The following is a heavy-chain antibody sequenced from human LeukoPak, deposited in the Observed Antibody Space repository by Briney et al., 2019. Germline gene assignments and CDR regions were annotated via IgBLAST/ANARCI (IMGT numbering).Heavy chain of an antibody. CDR2: IGTSSTTI. J-gene: IGHJ6*03. CDR3: ARFAAGGSYYYCMDV. CDR1: GFTFSSYT. D-gene: IGHD6-25*01. V-gene: IGHV3-48*01. Sequence: GSLRLSCAASGFTFSSYTMNWVRQPPGKGLEWVSNIGTSSTTIHYADSVKGRFTISRDNAKNSLYLQMNSLRADDTAVYYCARFAAGGSYYYCMDVWGKGTTVTVSS.